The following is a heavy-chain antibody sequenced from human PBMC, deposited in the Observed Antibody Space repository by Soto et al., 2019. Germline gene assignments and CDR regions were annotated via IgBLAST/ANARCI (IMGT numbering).Heavy chain of an antibody. CDR2: ISWNSGSI. V-gene: IGHV3-9*01. J-gene: IGHJ4*02. CDR1: GFTFDDYA. D-gene: IGHD6-13*01. Sequence: GGTLRLSCAASGFTFDDYARHWARKAPGKGLEWVSGISWNSGSIGYADSVKGRFTISRDNAKNSLYLQMNSLRAEDTALYYCAKSRGAAWDYFDYWGQGSRVAVAS. CDR3: AKSRGAAWDYFDY.